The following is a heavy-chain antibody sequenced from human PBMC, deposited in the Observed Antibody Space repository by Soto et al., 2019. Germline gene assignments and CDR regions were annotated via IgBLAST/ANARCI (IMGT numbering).Heavy chain of an antibody. D-gene: IGHD6-19*01. CDR2: INHSGST. CDR1: GGSFSGYY. J-gene: IGHJ5*02. Sequence: ETLSLTCVVYGGSFSGYYWSWIRQPPGKGLEWIGEINHSGSTNYNPSLKSRVTISVDTSKNQFSLKLSSVTAADTAVYYCARGAKQWLVHWFDPWGQGTLVTVSS. V-gene: IGHV4-34*01. CDR3: ARGAKQWLVHWFDP.